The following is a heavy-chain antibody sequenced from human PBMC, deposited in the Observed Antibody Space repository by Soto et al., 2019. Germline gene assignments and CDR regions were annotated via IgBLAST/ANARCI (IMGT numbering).Heavy chain of an antibody. CDR2: ISSSSSYT. CDR3: ARVSPHYGCNHDAFDI. Sequence: GGSLRLSCAASGFTFSDYYMSWIRQAPGKGLEWVSYISSSSSYTNYADSVKGRFTISRDNAKNSLYLQMNSLRAEDTAVYYCARVSPHYGCNHDAFDIWGQGTMVTVSS. D-gene: IGHD4-17*01. V-gene: IGHV3-11*06. CDR1: GFTFSDYY. J-gene: IGHJ3*02.